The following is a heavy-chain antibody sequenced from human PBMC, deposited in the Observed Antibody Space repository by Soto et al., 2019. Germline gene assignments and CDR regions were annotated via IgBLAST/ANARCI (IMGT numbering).Heavy chain of an antibody. CDR2: IIHIFDTA. J-gene: IGHJ4*02. CDR1: GGTFSSYA. D-gene: IGHD4-17*01. Sequence: QVQLVQSGAEVKKPGSSVKVSCKASGGTFSSYAISWVRQAPGQGLEWMGGIIHIFDTANYAQKFQGRVTITADESTSTVYMELSSLRSEDTAVYYCASSYGDYPFDYWGQGTLVTVSS. V-gene: IGHV1-69*01. CDR3: ASSYGDYPFDY.